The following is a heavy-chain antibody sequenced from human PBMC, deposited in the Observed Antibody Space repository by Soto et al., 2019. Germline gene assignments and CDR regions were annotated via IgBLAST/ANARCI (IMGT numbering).Heavy chain of an antibody. Sequence: SQTLSLTCAISGDSVSSNSAAWNWIRQSPSRGLEWLGRTYYRSKWYDDYAVSVKSRITINPDTSRNQFSLQLNSVTPEDTAVYYCARTRVYDSYNYYGMAVWGQGTTVTVSS. CDR1: GDSVSSNSAA. D-gene: IGHD3-3*01. CDR3: ARTRVYDSYNYYGMAV. V-gene: IGHV6-1*01. J-gene: IGHJ6*02. CDR2: TYYRSKWYD.